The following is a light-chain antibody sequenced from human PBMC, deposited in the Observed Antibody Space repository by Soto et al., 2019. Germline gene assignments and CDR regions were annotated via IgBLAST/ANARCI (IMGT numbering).Light chain of an antibody. CDR1: QSVGRNY. CDR2: TAS. J-gene: IGKJ4*01. Sequence: EIVLTQSPGTLSLSPGESATLSCRAIQSVGRNYLAWFQKKPGQAPRLLIHTASGRATGIPDRFSGSGSGTDFTLTVSRLEPEDLAVYYCHQYASAPLTFGGGTKVDIK. V-gene: IGKV3-20*01. CDR3: HQYASAPLT.